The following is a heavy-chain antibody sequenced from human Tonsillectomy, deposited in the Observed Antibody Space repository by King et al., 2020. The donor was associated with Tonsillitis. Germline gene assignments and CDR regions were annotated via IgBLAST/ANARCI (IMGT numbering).Heavy chain of an antibody. D-gene: IGHD1-7*01. Sequence: ITLKESGPTLVKPPQTLTLTCTFSGFSLSTSGVGVGWIRQPPGKALEWLALIYWNDDKRYSPSLKNKLTITKDTSKNQVVLTMTNMDPVDTATYYCARSRYNWNYGTQYYFDYWGQGTLVTVSS. CDR3: ARSRYNWNYGTQYYFDY. CDR2: IYWNDDK. CDR1: GFSLSTSGVG. V-gene: IGHV2-5*01. J-gene: IGHJ4*02.